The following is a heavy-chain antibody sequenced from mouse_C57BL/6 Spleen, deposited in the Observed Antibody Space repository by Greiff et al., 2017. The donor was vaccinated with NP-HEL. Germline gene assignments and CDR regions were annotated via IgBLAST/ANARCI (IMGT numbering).Heavy chain of an antibody. CDR2: ISYDGSN. D-gene: IGHD4-1*01. CDR1: GYSITSGYY. CDR3: AREDWDEGFDY. Sequence: EVKLQESGPGLVKPSQSLSLTCSVTGYSITSGYYWNWIRQFPGNKLEWMGYISYDGSNNYNPSLKNRISITRDTSKNQFFLKLNSVTTEDTATYYCAREDWDEGFDYWGQGTTLTVSS. V-gene: IGHV3-6*01. J-gene: IGHJ2*01.